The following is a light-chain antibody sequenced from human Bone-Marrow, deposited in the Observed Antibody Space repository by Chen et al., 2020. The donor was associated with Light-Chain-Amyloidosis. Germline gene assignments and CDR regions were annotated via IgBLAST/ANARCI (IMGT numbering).Light chain of an antibody. CDR3: SSDTRTNTLV. Sequence: QSALTQPASVSGSPGQSITISCTGTSSDVGGDNHVSWYQQHPDKAPKLMIYEVTNRPSWVPNRCSGSKSDNTASLTISGLQTEGEADDFGSSDTRTNTLVFGSGTRVTVL. J-gene: IGLJ1*01. V-gene: IGLV2-14*01. CDR2: EVT. CDR1: SSDVGGDNH.